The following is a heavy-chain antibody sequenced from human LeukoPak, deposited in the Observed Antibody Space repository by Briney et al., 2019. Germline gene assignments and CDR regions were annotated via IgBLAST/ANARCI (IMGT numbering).Heavy chain of an antibody. D-gene: IGHD5-12*01. CDR1: GGYISSGGYY. CDR2: IYYSGST. CDR3: ARAVDDAFDI. V-gene: IGHV4-31*03. J-gene: IGHJ3*02. Sequence: PSETLSLTCTVSGGYISSGGYYWSWIRQHPGKGLEWIGYIYYSGSTYYNPSLKSRVTISVDTSKNQFSLKLSSVTAADTAVYYCARAVDDAFDIWGQGTMVTVSS.